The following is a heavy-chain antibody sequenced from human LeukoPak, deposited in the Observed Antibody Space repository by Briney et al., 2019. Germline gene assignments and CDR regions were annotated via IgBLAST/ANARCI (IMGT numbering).Heavy chain of an antibody. J-gene: IGHJ4*02. CDR3: ASYSSSWYERGGTFDY. CDR1: GGSISSGDYY. Sequence: SETLSLTCTVSGGSISSGDYYWRWIRQPPGKGLEWIGYIYYSGSTYYNPSLKSRVTISVDTSKNQFSLKLSSVTAADTAVYYCASYSSSWYERGGTFDYWGQGTLVTVSS. V-gene: IGHV4-30-4*08. D-gene: IGHD6-13*01. CDR2: IYYSGST.